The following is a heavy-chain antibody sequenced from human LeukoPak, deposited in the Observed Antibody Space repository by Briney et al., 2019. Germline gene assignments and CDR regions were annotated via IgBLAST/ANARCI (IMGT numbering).Heavy chain of an antibody. CDR1: GYTFTGYY. D-gene: IGHD5-18*01. CDR2: INPNGGGT. Sequence: GASVKVSCKASGYTFTGYYMHWVRQAPGQGLEWMGRINPNGGGTNYAQKFQGRVTMTRDTSISTAYMELSRLRSDDTAVYYCARGGYSYGFVVDYWGQGTLVTVSS. CDR3: ARGGYSYGFVVDY. J-gene: IGHJ4*02. V-gene: IGHV1-2*06.